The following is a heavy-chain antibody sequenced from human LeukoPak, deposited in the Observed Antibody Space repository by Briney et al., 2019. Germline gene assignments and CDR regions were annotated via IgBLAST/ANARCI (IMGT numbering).Heavy chain of an antibody. V-gene: IGHV3-66*01. CDR2: IYSGGTT. Sequence: PGGSLRLSCAASGFSFSTSAISWVRQAPGKGLEWVSVIYSGGTTYYADSVKGRFTISRDNSKNTLYLQMNSLRVEDTAVYYCARKEVAYYDNVWGQGTLVTVSS. CDR1: GFSFSTSA. CDR3: ARKEVAYYDNV. D-gene: IGHD3-22*01. J-gene: IGHJ4*02.